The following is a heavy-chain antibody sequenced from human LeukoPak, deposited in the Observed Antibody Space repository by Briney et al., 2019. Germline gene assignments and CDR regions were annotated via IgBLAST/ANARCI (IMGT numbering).Heavy chain of an antibody. V-gene: IGHV4-31*03. CDR3: AREGGGARQKYYFDY. Sequence: SQTLSLTCTVSGGSISSGGYYWSWICQHPGKGLEWIGYIYYSGSTYYNPSLKSRVTISVDTSKNQFSLKLSSVTAADTAVYYCAREGGGARQKYYFDYWGQGTLVTVSS. CDR2: IYYSGST. CDR1: GGSISSGGYY. D-gene: IGHD1-26*01. J-gene: IGHJ4*02.